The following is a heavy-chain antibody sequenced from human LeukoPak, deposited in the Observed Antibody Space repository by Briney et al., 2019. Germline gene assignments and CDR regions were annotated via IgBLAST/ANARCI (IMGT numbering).Heavy chain of an antibody. Sequence: ETLSLTCTVSGGSISSSSYYWGWIRQPPGKGLEWVSVIYSGGSTYYADSVKGRFTIFRDNSKNTLYLQMNSLRAEDTAVYYCAKETMVRGVGYYYGMDVWGQGTTVTVSS. CDR1: GGSISSSSYY. J-gene: IGHJ6*02. CDR2: IYSGGST. D-gene: IGHD3-10*01. V-gene: IGHV3-53*01. CDR3: AKETMVRGVGYYYGMDV.